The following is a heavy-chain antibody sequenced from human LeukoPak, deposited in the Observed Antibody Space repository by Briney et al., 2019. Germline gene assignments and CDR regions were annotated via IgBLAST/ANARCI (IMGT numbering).Heavy chain of an antibody. CDR2: IYHSGST. CDR3: ARRIAVAGTTFDY. V-gene: IGHV4-59*08. CDR1: GGSISSYY. D-gene: IGHD6-19*01. Sequence: PSETLSLTCTVSGGSISSYYWSWIRQPPGKGLEWIGYIYHSGSTNYNPSLKSRVTISVDTSKNQFSLKLSSVTAADTAVYYCARRIAVAGTTFDYWGQGTLVTVSS. J-gene: IGHJ4*02.